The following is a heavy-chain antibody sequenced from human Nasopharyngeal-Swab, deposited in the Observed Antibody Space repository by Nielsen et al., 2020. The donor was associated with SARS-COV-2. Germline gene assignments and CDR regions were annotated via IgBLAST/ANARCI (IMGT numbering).Heavy chain of an antibody. CDR1: GYSFTSYW. CDR3: ARHLRRGGDSGGDWFDP. D-gene: IGHD2-21*01. V-gene: IGHV5-51*01. CDR2: IYPGDSDT. J-gene: IGHJ5*02. Sequence: KVSCKGSGYSFTSYWTGWVRQMPGKGLEWMGIIYPGDSDTRYSPSFQGQVTISADKSISTAYLQWSSLKASDTAMYYCARHLRRGGDSGGDWFDPWGQGTLVTVSS.